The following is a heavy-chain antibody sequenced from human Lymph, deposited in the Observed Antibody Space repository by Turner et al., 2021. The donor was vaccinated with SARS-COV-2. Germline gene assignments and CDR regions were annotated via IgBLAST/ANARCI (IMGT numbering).Heavy chain of an antibody. CDR3: ARAPFIIVLMMYASGYFDN. J-gene: IGHJ4*02. V-gene: IGHV4-39*01. D-gene: IGHD2-8*01. CDR1: GGSIRSSSYY. Sequence: QLQLQESGPGLVKPSETLSLTCTVSGGSIRSSSYYWGWIRQPPGKGLEWIGSIYYSGSTYYNPSLNSRVTISVDTSKNQFSLKLSSVTAADTAVYYCARAPFIIVLMMYASGYFDNWGQGTLVTVSS. CDR2: IYYSGST.